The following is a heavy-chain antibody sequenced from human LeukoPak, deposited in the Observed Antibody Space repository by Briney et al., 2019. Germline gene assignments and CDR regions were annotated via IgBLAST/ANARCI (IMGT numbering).Heavy chain of an antibody. J-gene: IGHJ3*02. CDR3: ARALVGNYYDSSGYYAFDI. Sequence: PSETLSLTCTVSGGSISSYYWGWIRQPPGKGLEWIGYIYYSGSTNYNPSLKSRVTISVDTSKNQFSLKLSSVTAADTAVYYCARALVGNYYDSSGYYAFDIWGQGTMVTVSS. CDR1: GGSISSYY. CDR2: IYYSGST. D-gene: IGHD3-22*01. V-gene: IGHV4-59*08.